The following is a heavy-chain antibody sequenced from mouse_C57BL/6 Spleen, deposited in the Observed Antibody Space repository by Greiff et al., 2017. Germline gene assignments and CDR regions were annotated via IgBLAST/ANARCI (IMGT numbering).Heavy chain of an antibody. D-gene: IGHD1-1*01. Sequence: QVQLQQPGAELVKPGASVKMSCKASGYTFTSYWITWVKQRPGQGLEWIGDIYPGSGSTNYNEKFKSKATLTVDTSSSTAYMQLSSLTSEDSAVYYCARSGYYYGSRRYFDVWGTGTTVTVSS. V-gene: IGHV1-55*01. CDR3: ARSGYYYGSRRYFDV. CDR1: GYTFTSYW. J-gene: IGHJ1*03. CDR2: IYPGSGST.